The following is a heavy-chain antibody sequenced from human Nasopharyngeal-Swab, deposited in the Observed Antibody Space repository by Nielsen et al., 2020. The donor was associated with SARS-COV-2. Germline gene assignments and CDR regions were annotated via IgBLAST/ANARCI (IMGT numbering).Heavy chain of an antibody. J-gene: IGHJ6*02. CDR3: ARNTYYDFWSGYHYGMDV. Sequence: GWSLRLSCAASGFTFSSYGMHWVRQAPGKGLEWVAVISYDGSNKYYADSVKGRFTISRDNSKNTLYLQMNSLRAEDTAVYYCARNTYYDFWSGYHYGMDVWGQGTTVTVSS. V-gene: IGHV3-30*03. CDR1: GFTFSSYG. CDR2: ISYDGSNK. D-gene: IGHD3-3*01.